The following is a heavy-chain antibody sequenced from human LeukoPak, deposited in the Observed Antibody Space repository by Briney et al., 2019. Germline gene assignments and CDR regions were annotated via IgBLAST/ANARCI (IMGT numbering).Heavy chain of an antibody. V-gene: IGHV4-4*07. CDR1: IGSLTSYY. D-gene: IGHD2-15*01. CDR3: ARARGRLLLVDY. CDR2: IYSSGST. Sequence: SETLSLTCTVSIGSLTSYYWNWIRQPAGKGLEWIGRIYSSGSTDYNPSLKSRVTMSVDTSKNQFSLNLSSVTAADSAVYYCARARGRLLLVDYWGQGTLVTVSS. J-gene: IGHJ4*02.